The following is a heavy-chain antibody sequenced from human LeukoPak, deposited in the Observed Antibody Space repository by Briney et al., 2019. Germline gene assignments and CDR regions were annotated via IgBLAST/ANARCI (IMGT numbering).Heavy chain of an antibody. D-gene: IGHD6-13*01. CDR3: AIEAGSAAGTSDY. CDR2: ISGSGGST. J-gene: IGHJ4*02. CDR1: GVTFSSYA. V-gene: IGHV3-23*01. Sequence: GGSLRLSCAVSGVTFSSYAMNWVCQAPGKGLEWVSAISGSGGSTYYADSVKGRFTISRDNSKNTLYLQMNTLPAEDTAVYYCAIEAGSAAGTSDYWGQGTLVTVSS.